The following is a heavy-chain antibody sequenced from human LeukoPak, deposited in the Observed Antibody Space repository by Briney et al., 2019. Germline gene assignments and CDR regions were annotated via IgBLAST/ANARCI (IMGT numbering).Heavy chain of an antibody. CDR2: ISSSSSYI. Sequence: PGGSLRLSCAASGFTFSSYSMNWVRQAPGKGLEWVSSISSSSSYIYYADSVKGRFTISRDNAKNSLYLQMNSLRAKDTAVYYCARGPNYYDSSGYYVFFDYWGQGTLVTVSS. V-gene: IGHV3-21*01. D-gene: IGHD3-22*01. J-gene: IGHJ4*02. CDR1: GFTFSSYS. CDR3: ARGPNYYDSSGYYVFFDY.